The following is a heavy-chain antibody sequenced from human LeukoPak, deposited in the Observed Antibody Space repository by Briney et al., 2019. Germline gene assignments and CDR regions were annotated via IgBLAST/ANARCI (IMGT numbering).Heavy chain of an antibody. V-gene: IGHV3-21*06. CDR3: ARGPGYMDV. Sequence: TAGGSLRLSCNASEFSGFSFSSYTMNWVRQAPGKGLEWVSSISGTSAYIYYGSSVRGRFTFSRDNAKNSLFLQMDSLRAEDTAIYYCARGPGYMDVWGSGTTVTVSS. CDR2: ISGTSAYI. CDR1: EFSGFSFSSYT. J-gene: IGHJ6*03.